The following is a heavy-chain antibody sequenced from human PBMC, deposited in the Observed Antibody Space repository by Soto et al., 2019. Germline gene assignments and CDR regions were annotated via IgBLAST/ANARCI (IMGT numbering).Heavy chain of an antibody. Sequence: QVQLLQSGAEVRKPGSSVKVSCKASGGTFNTHSINWMRQAPGQGLEWMGGIIPLFGTGNYAQKFQGRVTITADESTSTAYMELSSLRSEDTAVYYCARRGYSYAQETGPLDSWGQGTLLTVSS. V-gene: IGHV1-69*01. D-gene: IGHD5-18*01. J-gene: IGHJ4*02. CDR1: GGTFNTHS. CDR2: IIPLFGTG. CDR3: ARRGYSYAQETGPLDS.